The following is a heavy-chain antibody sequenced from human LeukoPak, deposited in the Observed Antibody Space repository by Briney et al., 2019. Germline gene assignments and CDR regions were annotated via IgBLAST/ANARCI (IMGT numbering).Heavy chain of an antibody. CDR3: ARNAPFRNDGWPLFDY. Sequence: GGSLGLSCAVSGFAFSDYYMSWIRPAPGKGLEWLSYICSGGDTIYYADSVKGRFSISRDNAKSSLYLQINSLRAEDTALYYCARNAPFRNDGWPLFDYWGQGTLLAVSS. V-gene: IGHV3-11*01. J-gene: IGHJ4*02. CDR1: GFAFSDYY. CDR2: ICSGGDTI. D-gene: IGHD1-1*01.